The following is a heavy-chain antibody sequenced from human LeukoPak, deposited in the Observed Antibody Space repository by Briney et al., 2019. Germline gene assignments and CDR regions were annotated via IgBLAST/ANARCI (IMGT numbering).Heavy chain of an antibody. CDR3: AKDGRQSSGWYLKVLFDY. J-gene: IGHJ4*02. Sequence: GGSLRLSCAASGFTFSSYAMSWVRQAPGKGLEWVSAISGSGGSTYYADSVKGRFTISRDNSKNTLYLQMNSLRAEDTAVYYCAKDGRQSSGWYLKVLFDYWGQGTLVTVSS. CDR1: GFTFSSYA. V-gene: IGHV3-23*01. D-gene: IGHD6-19*01. CDR2: ISGSGGST.